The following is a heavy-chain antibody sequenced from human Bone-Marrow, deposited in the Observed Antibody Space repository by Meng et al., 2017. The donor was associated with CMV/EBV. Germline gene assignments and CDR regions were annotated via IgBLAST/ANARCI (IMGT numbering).Heavy chain of an antibody. CDR1: GFTFSSYG. V-gene: IGHV4-39*07. D-gene: IGHD3-10*02. CDR2: IYYSGST. CDR3: ARVVFGEVVPYDY. J-gene: IGHJ4*02. Sequence: GSLRLSCAASGFTFSSYGMHWVRQAPGKGLEWIGSIYYSGSTYYNPSLKSRVTISVDTSKNQFSLKLSSVTAADTAVYYCARVVFGEVVPYDYWGQGTLVTVSS.